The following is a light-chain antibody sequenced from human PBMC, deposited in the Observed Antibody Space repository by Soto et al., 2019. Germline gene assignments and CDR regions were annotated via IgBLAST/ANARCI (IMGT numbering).Light chain of an antibody. CDR1: SPKIGSDY. CDR2: RNN. V-gene: IGLV1-47*01. CDR3: AAWDDSLSGYV. Sequence: QSVLTQPPSASGTPGQRVTISCSGSSPKIGSDYVYWYQQFPGTAPKLLIYRNNQRPSGVPDRFSGSKSGTSASLAISGLRSEDEADYYCAAWDDSLSGYVFGTGTKVTV. J-gene: IGLJ1*01.